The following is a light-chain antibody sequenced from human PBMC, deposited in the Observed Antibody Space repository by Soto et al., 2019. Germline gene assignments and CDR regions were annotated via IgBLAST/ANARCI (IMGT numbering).Light chain of an antibody. CDR1: QSIGRN. CDR3: QQYNNWPRS. Sequence: EIVMTQSPATLSVSPGERATLSCRASQSIGRNLAWYQHKPGQAPRLLLYGASTGTTDIPPRLSASGSGTEFILTFSSLQSEDFAVYYCQQYNNWPRSFGQGTKVEV. V-gene: IGKV3-15*01. J-gene: IGKJ1*01. CDR2: GAS.